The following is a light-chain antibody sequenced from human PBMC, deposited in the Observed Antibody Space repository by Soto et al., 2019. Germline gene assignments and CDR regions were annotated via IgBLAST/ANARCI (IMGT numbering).Light chain of an antibody. CDR3: QQYDISPIT. V-gene: IGKV3D-20*01. J-gene: IGKJ5*01. Sequence: EILLTQSPATLSLSPGERATLSCGASQSVRSNYLAWYQQKPGLAPRLLIYDASIRATGIPDRFSGSGSGTDFTLTISRLEPEDFAVYYCQQYDISPITFGQGTRLDIK. CDR2: DAS. CDR1: QSVRSNY.